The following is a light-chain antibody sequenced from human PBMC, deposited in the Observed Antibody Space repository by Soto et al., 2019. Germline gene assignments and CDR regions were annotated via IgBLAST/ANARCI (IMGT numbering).Light chain of an antibody. CDR1: SGSIASNY. Sequence: NFMLTQPHSVSESPGKTVIISCTRSSGSIASNYVQWYQQRPGSSPTTVIYEDNQRPSGVPDRFSGSIDSSSNSASLTISGLETEDEADYYCQSYDPTNQVFGGGTKLTVL. CDR2: EDN. J-gene: IGLJ3*02. V-gene: IGLV6-57*01. CDR3: QSYDPTNQV.